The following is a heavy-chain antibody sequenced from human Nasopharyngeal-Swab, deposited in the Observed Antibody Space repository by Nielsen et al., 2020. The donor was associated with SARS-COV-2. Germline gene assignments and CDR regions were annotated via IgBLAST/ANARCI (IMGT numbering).Heavy chain of an antibody. Sequence: GRSLRLSCAASEFTVINYGMPWVRQAPGKGLEWVALITDDGGTEYYAASVKGRFTISRDNSRNTLSLQMYTLRAEDTAVYYCANRRGGNWRPYCFDDWGQGTLVTVSS. V-gene: IGHV3-30*18. J-gene: IGHJ4*02. CDR1: EFTVINYG. CDR2: ITDDGGTE. CDR3: ANRRGGNWRPYCFDD. D-gene: IGHD1-1*01.